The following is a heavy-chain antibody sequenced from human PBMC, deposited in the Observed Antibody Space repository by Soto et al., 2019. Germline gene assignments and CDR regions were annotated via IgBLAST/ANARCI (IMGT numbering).Heavy chain of an antibody. CDR3: ARRYGGNFDF. CDR1: GGPISSYY. D-gene: IGHD1-26*01. CDR2: IYYSGST. V-gene: IGHV4-59*01. J-gene: IGHJ4*02. Sequence: ASETLSLTCTVSGGPISSYYWSWIRQPPGKGLEWIGYIYYSGSTNYNPSLKSRVTISVDTSKNQFSLKLSSVTAADTDVYYCARRYGGNFDFWGQGTLVTVS.